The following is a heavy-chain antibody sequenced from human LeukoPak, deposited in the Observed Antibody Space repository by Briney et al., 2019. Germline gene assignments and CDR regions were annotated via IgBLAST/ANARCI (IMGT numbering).Heavy chain of an antibody. Sequence: SETLSLTCTVSGGSVRNGNFYWNWIRQPPGKELEWIGYIYYSGSTNYNPSLKSRVTISVDTSKNQFSLKLSSVTAADTAVYYCARGYGSGSYPSDYWGQGTLVTVSS. V-gene: IGHV4-61*01. D-gene: IGHD3-10*01. CDR1: GGSVRNGNFY. CDR2: IYYSGST. CDR3: ARGYGSGSYPSDY. J-gene: IGHJ4*02.